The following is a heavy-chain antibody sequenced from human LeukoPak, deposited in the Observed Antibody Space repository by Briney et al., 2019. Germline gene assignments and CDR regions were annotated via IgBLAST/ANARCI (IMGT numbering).Heavy chain of an antibody. Sequence: SETLSLTCTVSGGSISSYYWSWIRQPPGKGLEWIGYIYYSGSTNYNPSLKSRVTISVDTSQNQFSLKLSSVTAADTAVYYCARFGHSYGLDYWGQGTLVTVSS. J-gene: IGHJ4*02. D-gene: IGHD5-18*01. CDR2: IYYSGST. CDR1: GGSISSYY. V-gene: IGHV4-59*08. CDR3: ARFGHSYGLDY.